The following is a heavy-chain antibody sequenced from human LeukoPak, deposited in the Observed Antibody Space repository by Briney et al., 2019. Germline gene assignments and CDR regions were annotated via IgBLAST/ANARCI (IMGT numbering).Heavy chain of an antibody. V-gene: IGHV4-39*07. CDR3: ARDFSSSSSVYYYYYMDV. J-gene: IGHJ6*03. CDR1: GGSISSYY. Sequence: SETLSLTCTVSGGSISSYYWSWIRQPPGKGLEWLGTIYYRGTTYYNPSLKSRVTFSVDTSKNQFSLRLNSVTAADTAVYYCARDFSSSSSVYYYYYMDVWGKGTTVTVSS. CDR2: IYYRGTT. D-gene: IGHD6-6*01.